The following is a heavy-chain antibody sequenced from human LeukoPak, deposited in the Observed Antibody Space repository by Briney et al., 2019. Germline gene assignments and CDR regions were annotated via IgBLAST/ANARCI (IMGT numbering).Heavy chain of an antibody. CDR3: TTDLVVPAATTLTDY. Sequence: GGSLRLSCAASGFTFSNAWMSWVRQAPGKGLGWVGRIKSKTDGGTTDYAAPVKGRFTISRDDSKNTLYLQMNSLKTEDTAVYYCTTDLVVPAATTLTDYWGQGTLVTVSS. V-gene: IGHV3-15*01. J-gene: IGHJ4*02. CDR1: GFTFSNAW. D-gene: IGHD2-2*01. CDR2: IKSKTDGGTT.